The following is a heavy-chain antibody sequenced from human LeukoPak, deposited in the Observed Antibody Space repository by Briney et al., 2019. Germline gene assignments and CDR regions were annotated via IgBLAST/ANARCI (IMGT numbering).Heavy chain of an antibody. CDR2: IWHDGDRK. D-gene: IGHD5-12*01. CDR3: ARGPSGYDPSYYFDY. J-gene: IGHJ4*02. Sequence: GGSLRLSCAASGFTFSSYDMHWVRRAPGKGLEWVASIWHDGDRKYHADSVEGRFTISRDNSKNTLYLQMNSLRAEDTAVYYCARGPSGYDPSYYFDYWGQGTLVTVSS. V-gene: IGHV3-30*02. CDR1: GFTFSSYD.